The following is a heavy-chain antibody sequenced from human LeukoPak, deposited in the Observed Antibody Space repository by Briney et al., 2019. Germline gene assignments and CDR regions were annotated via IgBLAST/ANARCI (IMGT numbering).Heavy chain of an antibody. CDR3: ARSMRTMIVVVMRGNWFDP. Sequence: SETLSLTCAVYGGSFSGYYWSRIRQPPGKGLEWIGEINHSGSTNYNPSLKSRVTISVDTSKNQFSLKLSSVTAADTAVYYCARSMRTMIVVVMRGNWFDPWGQGTLVTVSS. J-gene: IGHJ5*02. D-gene: IGHD3-22*01. CDR1: GGSFSGYY. V-gene: IGHV4-34*01. CDR2: INHSGST.